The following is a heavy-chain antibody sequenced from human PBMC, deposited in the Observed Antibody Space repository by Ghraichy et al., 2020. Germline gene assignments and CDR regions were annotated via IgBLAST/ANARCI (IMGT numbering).Heavy chain of an antibody. Sequence: LTCAASGFTFSSYGMHWVRQAPGKGLEWVAVIWYDGSNKYYADSVKGRFTISRDNSKNTLYLQMNSLRAEDTAVYYCARLMTTGAVYYYYGMDVWGQGTTVTVSS. CDR1: GFTFSSYG. J-gene: IGHJ6*02. D-gene: IGHD4-17*01. CDR2: IWYDGSNK. CDR3: ARLMTTGAVYYYYGMDV. V-gene: IGHV3-33*01.